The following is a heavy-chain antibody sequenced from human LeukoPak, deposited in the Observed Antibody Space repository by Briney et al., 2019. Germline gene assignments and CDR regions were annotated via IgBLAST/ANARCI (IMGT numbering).Heavy chain of an antibody. Sequence: ASVNVSCKASVYTFTSYDINWVRQATGQGREWMGWMNPNSGNTGYEQKFQGRVTMTRNTSISTAYMELSSLRSEDTAVYYCARVGITELDYWGQGTLVTVPS. D-gene: IGHD1-14*01. CDR1: VYTFTSYD. CDR2: MNPNSGNT. CDR3: ARVGITELDY. J-gene: IGHJ4*02. V-gene: IGHV1-8*01.